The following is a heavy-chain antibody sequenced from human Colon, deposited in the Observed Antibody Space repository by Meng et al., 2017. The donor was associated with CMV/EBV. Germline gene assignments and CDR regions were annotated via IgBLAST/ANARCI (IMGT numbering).Heavy chain of an antibody. V-gene: IGHV3-23*01. J-gene: IGHJ6*02. CDR1: GFTFDDYG. CDR3: AREPYQRLEPYYYSMDV. D-gene: IGHD2-2*01. Sequence: GESLKISCAASGFTFDDYGMSWVRQVPGKGLEWVSGISNSGDTTYSPDSVKGRFTISRDNSKNILYLQMNRLRAEDTAVYYCAREPYQRLEPYYYSMDVWGQGTTVTVSS. CDR2: ISNSGDTT.